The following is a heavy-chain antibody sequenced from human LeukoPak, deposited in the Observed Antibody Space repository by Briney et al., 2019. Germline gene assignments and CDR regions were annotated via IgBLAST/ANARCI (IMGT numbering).Heavy chain of an antibody. CDR2: INRGDIA. CDR1: GSTVSSTY. V-gene: IGHV3-53*05. D-gene: IGHD2-15*01. CDR3: AKDRGYYFDY. Sequence: PGGSLRLSCAASGSTVSSTYMSWVRQAPGKGLEWVSVINRGDIAYYADSVKGRFTISRDNSKNTLYLQMNSLRAEDTAVYYCAKDRGYYFDYWGQGTLVTVSS. J-gene: IGHJ4*02.